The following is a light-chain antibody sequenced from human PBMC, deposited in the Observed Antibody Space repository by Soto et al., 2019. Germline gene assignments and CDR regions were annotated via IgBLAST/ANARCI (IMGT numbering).Light chain of an antibody. V-gene: IGKV3-20*01. CDR3: QQYGASPFT. J-gene: IGKJ3*01. Sequence: EIVLTQSPANLSLSPGDRATLSCRASRHVYINALAWYQQKPGRTPTLLIYGASTRATGIPDRFSATGSGTDFSLTISSVEPEDFAVYYCQQYGASPFTFGPGTRVEI. CDR2: GAS. CDR1: RHVYINA.